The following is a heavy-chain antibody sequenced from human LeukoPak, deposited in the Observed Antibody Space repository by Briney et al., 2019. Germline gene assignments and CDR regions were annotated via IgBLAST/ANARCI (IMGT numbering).Heavy chain of an antibody. J-gene: IGHJ4*02. Sequence: PGGSLRLSCAASGFTSTNYAMNWVRQAPGKGLEWVSVLIGSSGSTDYAGSVKGRFTISRDISKNTLPLQMNSLRAEDTAIYYCAKGAYDYIEIAYFDSWGQGTLVTVSS. CDR3: AKGAYDYIEIAYFDS. CDR2: LIGSSGST. D-gene: IGHD5-12*01. CDR1: GFTSTNYA. V-gene: IGHV3-23*01.